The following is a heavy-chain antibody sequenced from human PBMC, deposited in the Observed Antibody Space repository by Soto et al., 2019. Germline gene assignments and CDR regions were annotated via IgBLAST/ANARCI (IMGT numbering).Heavy chain of an antibody. V-gene: IGHV1-18*01. CDR3: AGSASGYSSGWPLDY. D-gene: IGHD6-19*01. J-gene: IGHJ4*02. CDR1: GYTFTSYG. Sequence: QVQLVQSGAEVKKPGASVKVSCKASGYTFTSYGISWVRQAPGQGLEWMGWISAYNGNTNYAQKLQGRVTMTTDTPTSTAYMELRSLRSDDTAVYYCAGSASGYSSGWPLDYWGQGTLVTVSS. CDR2: ISAYNGNT.